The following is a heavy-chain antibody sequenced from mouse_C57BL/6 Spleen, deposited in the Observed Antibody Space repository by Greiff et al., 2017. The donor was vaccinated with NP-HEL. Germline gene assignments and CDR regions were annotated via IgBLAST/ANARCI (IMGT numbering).Heavy chain of an antibody. Sequence: QVQLKQSGAELVRPGASVTLSCKASGYTFTDYEMHWVKQTPVHGLEWIGAIDPETGGTAYNQKFKGKAILTADKSSSTAYMELRSLTSEDSAVYYCTRILRNYWGQGTTLTVSS. D-gene: IGHD1-1*01. CDR3: TRILRNY. V-gene: IGHV1-15*01. J-gene: IGHJ2*01. CDR2: IDPETGGT. CDR1: GYTFTDYE.